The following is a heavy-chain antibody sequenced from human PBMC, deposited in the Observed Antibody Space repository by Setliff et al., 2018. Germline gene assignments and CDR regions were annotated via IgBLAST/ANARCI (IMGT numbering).Heavy chain of an antibody. Sequence: NPSETLSLTCAVSGNSISSGYCWGWIRQPPGKGLECIGSIYHSGSTFYNPSLKSRVTISLATSKNQFSLKLRSVTAADTAVYYCARQGFGTTYMPFDYWDHGTLVTVSS. CDR3: ARQGFGTTYMPFDY. D-gene: IGHD1-7*01. J-gene: IGHJ4*01. CDR2: IYHSGST. CDR1: GNSISSGYC. V-gene: IGHV4-38-2*01.